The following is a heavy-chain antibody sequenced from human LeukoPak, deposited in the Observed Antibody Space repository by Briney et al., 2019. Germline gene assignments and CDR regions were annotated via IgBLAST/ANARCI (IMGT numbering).Heavy chain of an antibody. CDR2: IYYSGST. CDR3: ARAAAGTDFDY. CDR1: GGSISSYY. J-gene: IGHJ4*02. V-gene: IGHV4-59*01. Sequence: SETLSITCTVSGGSISSYYSSWIRQPPGKGLEWIGYIYYSGSTNYNPSLKSRVTISVDTSKNQFSLKLSSVTAADTAVYYCARAAAGTDFDYWGQGTLVTVSS. D-gene: IGHD6-13*01.